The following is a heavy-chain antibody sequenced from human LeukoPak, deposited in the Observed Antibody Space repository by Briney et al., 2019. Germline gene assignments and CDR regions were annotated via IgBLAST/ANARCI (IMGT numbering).Heavy chain of an antibody. J-gene: IGHJ4*02. CDR2: INPNSGGT. CDR1: GYTFTGYY. Sequence: ASVKVSCKASGYTFTGYYMHWVRQAPGQGLEWMGRINPNSGGTNHAQKFQGRVTMTRDTSISTAYMELSRLRSDDTTVYYCARDYYDSSGYYSFDYWGQGTLVTVSS. D-gene: IGHD3-22*01. CDR3: ARDYYDSSGYYSFDY. V-gene: IGHV1-2*06.